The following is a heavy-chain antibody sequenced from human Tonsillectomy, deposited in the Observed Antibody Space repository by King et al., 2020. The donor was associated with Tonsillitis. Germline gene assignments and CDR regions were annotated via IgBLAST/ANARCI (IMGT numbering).Heavy chain of an antibody. D-gene: IGHD3-22*01. V-gene: IGHV3-33*01. CDR1: GFTFSSYG. Sequence: VQLVESGGGVVQPGRSLRLSCAASGFTFSSYGIHWVRQAPGKGLEWGAFIWYDGSNKYYADSVKGRFTISRDNSKNTLYLQMNSLRAEDTAVYYCARHQWSDSSGSPFDYWGQGTLLTVSS. J-gene: IGHJ4*02. CDR3: ARHQWSDSSGSPFDY. CDR2: IWYDGSNK.